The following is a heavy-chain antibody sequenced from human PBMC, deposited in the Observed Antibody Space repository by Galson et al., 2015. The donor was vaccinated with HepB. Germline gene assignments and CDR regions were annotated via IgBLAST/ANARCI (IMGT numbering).Heavy chain of an antibody. CDR1: GYTFTSYG. V-gene: IGHV1-18*01. Sequence: SVKVSCKASGYTFTSYGISWVRQAPGQGLEWMGWISAYNGNTNYAQKLQGRVTMTTDTSTSTAYMELRSLRSDDTAVYYCARDRALKYSGRAFGYWGQGTLVTVSS. CDR3: ARDRALKYSGRAFGY. D-gene: IGHD1-26*01. CDR2: ISAYNGNT. J-gene: IGHJ4*02.